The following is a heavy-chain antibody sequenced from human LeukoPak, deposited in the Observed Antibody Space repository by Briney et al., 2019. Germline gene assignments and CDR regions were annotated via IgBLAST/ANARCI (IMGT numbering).Heavy chain of an antibody. J-gene: IGHJ4*02. CDR3: ARDEPARYSSGWPPFDY. Sequence: ASVKVSCKASGYTFTGYYMHWVRQAPGQGLEWMGWINPNSGGTNYAQKFQGRVTMTRDTSISTAYMELSRLGSDDTAVYYCARDEPARYSSGWPPFDYWGQGTLVTVSS. CDR1: GYTFTGYY. V-gene: IGHV1-2*02. CDR2: INPNSGGT. D-gene: IGHD6-19*01.